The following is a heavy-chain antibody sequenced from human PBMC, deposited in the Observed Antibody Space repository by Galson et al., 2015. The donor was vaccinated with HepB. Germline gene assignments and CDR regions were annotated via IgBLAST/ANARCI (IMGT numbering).Heavy chain of an antibody. CDR3: ASGTPLGRGNDY. J-gene: IGHJ4*02. V-gene: IGHV3-21*01. CDR1: GFTFSSYS. Sequence: SLRLSCAASGFTFSSYSMNWVRQAPGKGLEWVSSISSGSSYIYYADSVKGRFTISRDNAKNSLYLQMNSLRAEDTAVYYCASGTPLGRGNDYWGQGTLVTVSS. CDR2: ISSGSSYI. D-gene: IGHD1-14*01.